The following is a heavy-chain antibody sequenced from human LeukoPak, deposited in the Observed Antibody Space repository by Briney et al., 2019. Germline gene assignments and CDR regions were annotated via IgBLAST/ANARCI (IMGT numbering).Heavy chain of an antibody. Sequence: GASVKVSCKASGGTFSSYAISWVRHAPGQGLEWVGGIIPIFGTANYAQKFQGRVTITTDESTSTAYMELSSLRSEDTAVYYCARVWNTVTTGPFDLWGRGTLVTVSS. CDR1: GGTFSSYA. CDR3: ARVWNTVTTGPFDL. D-gene: IGHD4-17*01. V-gene: IGHV1-69*05. CDR2: IIPIFGTA. J-gene: IGHJ2*01.